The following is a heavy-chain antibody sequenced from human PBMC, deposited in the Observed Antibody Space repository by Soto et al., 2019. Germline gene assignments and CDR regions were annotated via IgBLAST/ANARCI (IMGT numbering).Heavy chain of an antibody. Sequence: EVQLVESGGGLVKPGGSLRLSCAASGFSFTHAWLSWVRQAPGRGLEWIGRIKSESDGGTTDYAAPVRGRFTISRDDSKTTVYLHMTSLKTEDTAVYYCATAAPWQYVWGYYGFGNLGQGTLVTVSS. J-gene: IGHJ4*02. CDR2: IKSESDGGTT. V-gene: IGHV3-15*01. CDR1: GFSFTHAW. CDR3: ATAAPWQYVWGYYGFGN. D-gene: IGHD3-16*01.